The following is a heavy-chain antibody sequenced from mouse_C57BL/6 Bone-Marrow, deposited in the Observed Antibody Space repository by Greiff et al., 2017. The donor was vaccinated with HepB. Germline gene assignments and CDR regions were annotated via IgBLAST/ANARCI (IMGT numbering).Heavy chain of an antibody. Sequence: EVKLEESGGGLVQPKGSLKLSCAASGFSFNTYAMNWVRQAPGKGLEWVARIRSKSNNYATYYADSVKDRFTISRDDSESMLYLQMNNLKTEDTAMYYCVSNWEGGDYWGQGTTLTVSS. D-gene: IGHD4-1*01. J-gene: IGHJ2*01. V-gene: IGHV10-1*01. CDR2: IRSKSNNYAT. CDR3: VSNWEGGDY. CDR1: GFSFNTYA.